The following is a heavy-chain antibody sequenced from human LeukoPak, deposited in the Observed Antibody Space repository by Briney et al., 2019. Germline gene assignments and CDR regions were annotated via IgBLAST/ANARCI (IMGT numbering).Heavy chain of an antibody. CDR2: ISSSSSYI. J-gene: IGHJ6*03. Sequence: GGSLRLSCAASGFTFSSYSMNWVRQAPGKGLEWVSSISSSSSYIYYADSVKGRFTISRDNAKNSLYLQMNSLRVEDTAVYYCAKDGDTMSGTYYYDMDVWGKGTTVTIS. D-gene: IGHD1-26*01. CDR1: GFTFSSYS. V-gene: IGHV3-21*01. CDR3: AKDGDTMSGTYYYDMDV.